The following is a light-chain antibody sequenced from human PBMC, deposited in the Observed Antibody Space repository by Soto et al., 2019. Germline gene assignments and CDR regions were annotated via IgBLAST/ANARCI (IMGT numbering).Light chain of an antibody. CDR3: LLYYGAAGV. CDR1: TGAVTSGYY. CDR2: NTS. J-gene: IGLJ2*01. V-gene: IGLV7-43*01. Sequence: QAVVTQEPSLTVSPGGTVTLTCASSTGAVTSGYYPNWFQQKPGQAPRALIYNTSNKHSWTPARFSGSLLGGKAALTLSGVQPEDEAEYFCLLYYGAAGVCGGGTKLTVL.